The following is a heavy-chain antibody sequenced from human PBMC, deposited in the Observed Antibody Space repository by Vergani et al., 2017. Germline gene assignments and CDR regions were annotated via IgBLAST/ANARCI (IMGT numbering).Heavy chain of an antibody. J-gene: IGHJ6*02. CDR3: ARDPGIYDILTGGSGYYGMDV. V-gene: IGHV3-23*01. D-gene: IGHD3-9*01. CDR1: GFTFSSYA. Sequence: EVQLLESGGGLVQPGGSLRLSCAASGFTFSSYAMSWVRQAPGKGLEWVSAISGSGGSTYYADSVKGRFTISRDNSKNTLYLQMNSLRAEDTAVYYCARDPGIYDILTGGSGYYGMDVWGQGTTVTVSS. CDR2: ISGSGGST.